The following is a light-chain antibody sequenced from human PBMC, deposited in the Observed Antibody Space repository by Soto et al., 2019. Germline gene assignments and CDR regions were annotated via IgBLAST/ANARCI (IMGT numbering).Light chain of an antibody. CDR2: GAS. Sequence: EIVLTQSPGTLSWSPGERATLSCRASQSVSSSYLAWYQQKPGQAPRLLIYGASNRASGISDRFSGSGSGTDFTLTISRLEPEDFAVYYCQQYGTSPLFTFGPGTTVDLK. V-gene: IGKV3-20*01. CDR3: QQYGTSPLFT. CDR1: QSVSSSY. J-gene: IGKJ3*01.